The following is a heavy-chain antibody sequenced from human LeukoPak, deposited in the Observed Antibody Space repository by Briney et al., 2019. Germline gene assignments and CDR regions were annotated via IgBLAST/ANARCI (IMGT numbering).Heavy chain of an antibody. CDR3: AKAERPHSSSWYGKRHHYFDY. V-gene: IGHV3-7*01. J-gene: IGHJ4*02. D-gene: IGHD6-13*01. CDR2: IKQDGSEK. Sequence: GGSLRLSCAASGFIFNNYWISWVRQAPGEGLEWVANIKQDGSEKYYVDSVKGRFTISRDNAKNSLYLQMNSLRAEDTAVYYCAKAERPHSSSWYGKRHHYFDYWGQGTLVTVSS. CDR1: GFIFNNYW.